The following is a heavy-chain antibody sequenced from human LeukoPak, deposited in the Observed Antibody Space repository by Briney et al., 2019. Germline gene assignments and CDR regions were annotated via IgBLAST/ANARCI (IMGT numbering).Heavy chain of an antibody. CDR3: ARWAMGPGGWFDP. CDR2: IYTSGST. J-gene: IGHJ5*02. CDR1: GGSISSGSYY. Sequence: SETLSLTCTVSGGSISSGSYYWSWIRQPAGKGLEWIGRIYTSGSTNYNPSLKSRVTMSVDTSKNQFSLKLSSVTAADTAVYYCARWAMGPGGWFDPWGQGTLVTVSS. D-gene: IGHD3-10*01. V-gene: IGHV4-61*02.